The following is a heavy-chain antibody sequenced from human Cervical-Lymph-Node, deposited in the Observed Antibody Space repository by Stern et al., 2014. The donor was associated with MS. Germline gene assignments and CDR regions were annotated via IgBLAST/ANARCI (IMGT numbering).Heavy chain of an antibody. CDR3: ARLRGYNVLTGYLDY. J-gene: IGHJ4*02. D-gene: IGHD3-9*01. CDR2: INPSGDST. Sequence: QVQLVQSGAEVKKPGASVKISCKASGYTFTNYYMHWVRQAPGQGLEWMGIINPSGDSTSYAQQFEGRVTMTRDTSTSTVNMELSSLTSGDTAVYYCARLRGYNVLTGYLDYWGQGTLVTVSS. V-gene: IGHV1-46*01. CDR1: GYTFTNYY.